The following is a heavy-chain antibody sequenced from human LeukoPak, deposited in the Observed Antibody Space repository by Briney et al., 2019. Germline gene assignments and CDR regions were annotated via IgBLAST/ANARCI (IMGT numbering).Heavy chain of an antibody. Sequence: ASVKVSCKASGYTFTSYYMYWVRQAPGQGLEWMGIINPSGGSTSYAQKFQGRVTMTRDMSTSTVYMELSSLRSEDTAVYYCARDLFLRFAGSYYYYMDVWGKGTTVTVSS. D-gene: IGHD3-3*01. CDR2: INPSGGST. J-gene: IGHJ6*03. CDR3: ARDLFLRFAGSYYYYMDV. V-gene: IGHV1-46*01. CDR1: GYTFTSYY.